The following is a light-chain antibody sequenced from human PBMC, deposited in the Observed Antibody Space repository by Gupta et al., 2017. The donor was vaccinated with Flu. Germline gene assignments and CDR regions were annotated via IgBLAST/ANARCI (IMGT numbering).Light chain of an antibody. CDR3: LQRFTFPRT. V-gene: IGKV1-39*01. Sequence: GDKITITCRASETISNYLNWYQQQLGRAPQLLIYAASSLQNGGPSRFSGSKSGTNFSLTISDLQPEDVATYYCLQRFTFPRTFGQGTKLEV. CDR1: ETISNY. CDR2: AAS. J-gene: IGKJ2*01.